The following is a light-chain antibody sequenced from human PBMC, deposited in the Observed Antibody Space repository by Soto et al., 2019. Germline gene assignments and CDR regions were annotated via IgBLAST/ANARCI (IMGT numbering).Light chain of an antibody. V-gene: IGLV6-57*04. CDR3: QSYDSSTVV. Sequence: NFMLTQPHSVSESPGKTVTISCTRSSGSIASNYVQWYQQRPGSAPTTGIYEDNQRISAVPDRFSGSTDGSSNSASLTISVLQTEDEADYYCQSYDSSTVVFGGGTKLTVL. J-gene: IGLJ2*01. CDR2: EDN. CDR1: SGSIASNY.